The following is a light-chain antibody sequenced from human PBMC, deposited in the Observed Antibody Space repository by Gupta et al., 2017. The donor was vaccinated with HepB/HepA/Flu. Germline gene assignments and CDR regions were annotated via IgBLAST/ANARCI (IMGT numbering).Light chain of an antibody. J-gene: IGKJ4*01. CDR3: QQTYSPALT. V-gene: IGKV1-39*01. CDR2: PSS. Sequence: DIQMTHPPSSLPASVGDRVTISCWASQSIGPYLNWYQQKPGKAPSVLIYPSSSLQDGVPSRLCGSGSGENFTLTISSLQPEDLATYYCQQTYSPALTFGGGTKVEI. CDR1: QSIGPY.